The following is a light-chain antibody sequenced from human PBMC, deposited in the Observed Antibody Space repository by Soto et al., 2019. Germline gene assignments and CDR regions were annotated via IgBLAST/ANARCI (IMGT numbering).Light chain of an antibody. CDR3: QQFTNKPFT. CDR2: DAP. V-gene: IGKV1D-13*01. J-gene: IGKJ3*01. CDR1: QGISSA. Sequence: AIQLTQSPSSLSASVGDRVTITCRASQGISSALAWYQQKPGKAPKLLIYDAPSLESGVPSRFSGTGSGTDFTVTISSLQPEDFATYYCQQFTNKPFTFGPGTKVDIK.